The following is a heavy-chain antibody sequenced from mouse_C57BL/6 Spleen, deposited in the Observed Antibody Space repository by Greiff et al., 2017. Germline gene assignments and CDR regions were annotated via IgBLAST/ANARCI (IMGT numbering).Heavy chain of an antibody. Sequence: EVQLQQSGPELVKPGASVKISCKASGYTFTDYYMNWVKQSHGKSLEWIGDINPNNGGTSYNQKFKGKATLTVDKSSSTAYMELRSLTSEDSAVYYCARAAYGYDGAWFAYWGQGTLVTVSA. CDR2: INPNNGGT. D-gene: IGHD2-2*01. J-gene: IGHJ3*01. V-gene: IGHV1-26*01. CDR3: ARAAYGYDGAWFAY. CDR1: GYTFTDYY.